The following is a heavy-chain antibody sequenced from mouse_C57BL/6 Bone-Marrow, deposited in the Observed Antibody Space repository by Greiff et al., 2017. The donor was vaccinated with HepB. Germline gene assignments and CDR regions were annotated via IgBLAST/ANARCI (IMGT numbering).Heavy chain of an antibody. Sequence: VKLRESGAELVRPGTSVKVSCKASGYAFTNYLIEWVKQRPGQGLGWIGVNKPGSGGTNYNEKFKGKATLTADKSSSTVYMQLSSLTSEYSAVYVCARGGWLLRYWYFDVWGTGTTVTVSA. V-gene: IGHV1-54*01. CDR1: GYAFTNYL. CDR2: NKPGSGGT. J-gene: IGHJ1*03. CDR3: ARGGWLLRYWYFDV. D-gene: IGHD2-3*01.